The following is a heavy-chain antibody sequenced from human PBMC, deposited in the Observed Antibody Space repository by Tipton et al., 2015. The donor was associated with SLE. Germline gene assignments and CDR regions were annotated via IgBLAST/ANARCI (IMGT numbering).Heavy chain of an antibody. CDR1: GFSFGDYD. D-gene: IGHD4-23*01. Sequence: SLRLFCTGSGFSFGDYDMNWVRQAPGKGLGWVSYISDSGTIMSYADSVKGRFTVSRDNAKKSLYLQLDSLRAEDTAVYYCARDRRWEYYYGIDVWGQGTTVTVTS. CDR2: ISDSGTIM. CDR3: ARDRRWEYYYGIDV. V-gene: IGHV3-48*03. J-gene: IGHJ6*02.